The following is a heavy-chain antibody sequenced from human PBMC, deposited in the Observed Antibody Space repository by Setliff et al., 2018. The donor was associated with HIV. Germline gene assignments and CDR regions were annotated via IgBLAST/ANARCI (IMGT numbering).Heavy chain of an antibody. CDR1: GFTFSSYS. CDR2: ISSSSSYI. D-gene: IGHD2-15*01. CDR3: ARKLLTRPNYSDY. V-gene: IGHV3-21*01. J-gene: IGHJ4*02. Sequence: GGSLRLSCAASGFTFSSYSMNWVRQAPGKGLEWVSSISSSSSYIYYADSVKGRFTISRDNAKNSLYLQMNSLRAEDTAVYYCARKLLTRPNYSDYWGQGTLVTVSS.